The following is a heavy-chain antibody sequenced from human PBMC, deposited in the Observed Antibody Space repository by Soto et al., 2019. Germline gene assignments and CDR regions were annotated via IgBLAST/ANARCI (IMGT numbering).Heavy chain of an antibody. CDR2: IYWDDDK. V-gene: IGHV2-5*02. CDR1: GFSLTSPGEA. J-gene: IGHJ3*01. CDR3: AHSVVKVIQNAFYF. D-gene: IGHD6-6*01. Sequence: QITLTESGPTLVKPAQTLTLTYTFSGFSLTSPGEAVAWIRQSPGKALEWLALIYWDDDKRYSPSLRNRLSISMDTSKNQGFLTLTHVIPVDTGTYFCAHSVVKVIQNAFYFWGEGTKGNVSS.